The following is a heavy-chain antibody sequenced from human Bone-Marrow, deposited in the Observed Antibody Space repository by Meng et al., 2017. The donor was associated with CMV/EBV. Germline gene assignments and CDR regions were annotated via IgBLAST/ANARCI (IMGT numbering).Heavy chain of an antibody. CDR2: IYHSGST. J-gene: IGHJ6*02. V-gene: IGHV4-4*02. D-gene: IGHD6-19*01. Sequence: SETLSLTCAVSGGSISSSNWWSWVRQPPGKGLEWIGEIYHSGSTNYNPSLKGRVTISVDKSKNQFSLKLSSVTAADTAVYYCARIAVAGTGMDVWVQGTTVTVSS. CDR1: GGSISSSNW. CDR3: ARIAVAGTGMDV.